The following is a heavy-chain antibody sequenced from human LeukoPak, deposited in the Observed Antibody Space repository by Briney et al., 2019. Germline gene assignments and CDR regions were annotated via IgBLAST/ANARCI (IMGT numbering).Heavy chain of an antibody. J-gene: IGHJ6*02. CDR3: ARDGNMDV. CDR2: INPNSGGT. Sequence: ASVKVSCKASGYTFTDYYLHWVRQAPGQGLEWMGWINPNSGGTNYAQKFQGRVTVTRDTSISTAYMELTSLRSDDPAVYYCARDGNMDVWGPGTTVTVSS. D-gene: IGHD4-23*01. CDR1: GYTFTDYY. V-gene: IGHV1-2*02.